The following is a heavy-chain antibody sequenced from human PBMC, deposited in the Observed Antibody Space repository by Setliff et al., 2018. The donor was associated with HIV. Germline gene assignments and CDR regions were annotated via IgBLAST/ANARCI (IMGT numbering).Heavy chain of an antibody. CDR1: GFTFSSYA. CDR2: ISGNGGST. D-gene: IGHD5-18*01. V-gene: IGHV3-23*01. Sequence: GGSLRLSCAASGFTFSSYAMSWVRQAPGKGLEWVSGISGNGGSTYYADSVKGRFTISRDNSKNTLNLQMNSLRAEDTAVYYCGKDTAVSPGDAFDMWGQGTMVTVSS. CDR3: GKDTAVSPGDAFDM. J-gene: IGHJ3*02.